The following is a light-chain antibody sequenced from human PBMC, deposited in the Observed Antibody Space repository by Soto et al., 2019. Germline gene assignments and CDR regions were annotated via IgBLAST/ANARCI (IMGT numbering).Light chain of an antibody. V-gene: IGKV1-5*01. J-gene: IGKJ1*01. Sequence: DIQMTQSPSTLSASVGDRVTITCRASQSISSWLAWYQQKPGKAPKLLIYDASSLESGVPSRFSGIGSGTEFPHPISSLQPDDFATYYCQQSNSYSRTFGQVTKVEI. CDR2: DAS. CDR1: QSISSW. CDR3: QQSNSYSRT.